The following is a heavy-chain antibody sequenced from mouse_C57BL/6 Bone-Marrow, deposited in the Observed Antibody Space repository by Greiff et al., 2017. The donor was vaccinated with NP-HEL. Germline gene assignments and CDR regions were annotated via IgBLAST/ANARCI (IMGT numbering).Heavy chain of an antibody. J-gene: IGHJ4*01. CDR3: ARRGYYYGSPYAMDY. D-gene: IGHD1-1*01. Sequence: EVHLVESGGDLVKPGGSLKLSCAASGFTFSSYGMSWVRQTPDKRLEWVATISSGGSYTYYPASVKGRFTISRDNAKNTLNLQMSSLKSEDTAMYYCARRGYYYGSPYAMDYWGQGTSVTVSS. V-gene: IGHV5-6*01. CDR1: GFTFSSYG. CDR2: ISSGGSYT.